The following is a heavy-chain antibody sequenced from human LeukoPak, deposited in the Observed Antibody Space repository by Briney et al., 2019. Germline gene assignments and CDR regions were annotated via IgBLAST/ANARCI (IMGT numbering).Heavy chain of an antibody. V-gene: IGHV4-59*08. J-gene: IGHJ4*02. Sequence: KPSETLSLTCTVSGGSISSYYWSWIRQPPGKGLEWIGYIYYSGSTNYNPSLKSRVTISVDTSKNQFSLKLSSVTAADTAVYYRARLFDYERLVFDYWGQGTLVTVSS. CDR1: GGSISSYY. CDR3: ARLFDYERLVFDY. CDR2: IYYSGST. D-gene: IGHD4-17*01.